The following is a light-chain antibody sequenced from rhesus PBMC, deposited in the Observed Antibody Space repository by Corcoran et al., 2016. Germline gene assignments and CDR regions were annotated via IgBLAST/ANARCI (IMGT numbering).Light chain of an antibody. CDR1: QSISSW. CDR3: QQYSSRPS. Sequence: DIQMTQSPSFLSASVGDTVTITCRASQSISSWLAWYPQKPGKVPKLLIYKAATLQRWVPSRVSGSGSGTDFPLTISSLQSEDFATYYCQQYSSRPSFGQGTKVEIK. V-gene: IGKV1-22*01. CDR2: KAA. J-gene: IGKJ2*01.